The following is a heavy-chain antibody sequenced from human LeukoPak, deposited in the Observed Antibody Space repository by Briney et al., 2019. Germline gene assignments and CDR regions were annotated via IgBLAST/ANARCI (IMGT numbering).Heavy chain of an antibody. CDR3: ARSIVVVPAASDY. D-gene: IGHD2-2*01. CDR1: GFTFSSYS. CDR2: ISSSSSYI. V-gene: IGHV3-21*01. Sequence: GGSLRLSCAASGFTFSSYSMNWVRQAPGKGLEWASSISSSSSYIYYADSVKGRFTISRDNAKNSLYLQMNSLRAEDTAVYYCARSIVVVPAASDYWGQGTLVTVSS. J-gene: IGHJ4*02.